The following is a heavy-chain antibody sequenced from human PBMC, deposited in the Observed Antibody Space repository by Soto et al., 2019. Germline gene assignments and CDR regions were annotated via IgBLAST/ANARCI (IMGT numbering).Heavy chain of an antibody. Sequence: PWGSLRLSCAASGFTVISNYIIFCRQSPGKGLEWVSVIYSGGSTYYADSVKGRFTISRDNSKNTLYLQMNSLRAEDTAVYYCARDLGSIDAFDIWGQGTMVTVPS. CDR2: IYSGGST. CDR3: ARDLGSIDAFDI. CDR1: GFTVISNY. V-gene: IGHV3-53*01. D-gene: IGHD3-10*01. J-gene: IGHJ3*02.